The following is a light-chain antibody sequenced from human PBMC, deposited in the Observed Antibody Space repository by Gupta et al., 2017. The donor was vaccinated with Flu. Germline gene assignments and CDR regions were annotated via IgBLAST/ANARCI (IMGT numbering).Light chain of an antibody. CDR3: ASWDDNLNGVI. J-gene: IGLJ2*01. V-gene: IGLV1-44*01. CDR1: SSNLGNNP. Sequence: QSVLTQPPSASGTPGQRVAISCSGTSSNLGNNPVNWYQQLPGTAPKLLIYGNNLRPSGVPDRFSGSNSGTSASLAISGLQSEDEADYSCASWDDNLNGVIFGGGTKLTVL. CDR2: GNN.